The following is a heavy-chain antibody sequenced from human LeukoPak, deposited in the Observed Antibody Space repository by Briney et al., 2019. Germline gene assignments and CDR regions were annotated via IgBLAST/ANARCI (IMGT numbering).Heavy chain of an antibody. Sequence: ASVKVSCKASGYTFTSYDINWVRQATGQGLEWMGWMNPNSGNTGYAQKFQGRVTMTRNTSISTAYMELSSLRSEDMAVYYCARVNGDYDNWFDPWGQGTLVTVSS. CDR1: GYTFTSYD. CDR3: ARVNGDYDNWFDP. J-gene: IGHJ5*02. CDR2: MNPNSGNT. D-gene: IGHD4-17*01. V-gene: IGHV1-8*01.